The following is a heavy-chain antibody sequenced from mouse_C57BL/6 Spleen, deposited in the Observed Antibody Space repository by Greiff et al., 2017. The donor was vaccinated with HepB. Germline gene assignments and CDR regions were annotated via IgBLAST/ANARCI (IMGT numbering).Heavy chain of an antibody. CDR2: IYIGNGYT. Sequence: VQLQQSGAELVRPGSSVKMSCKTSGYTFPSHGINWVKPRPGQGLEWIGYIYIGNGYTEYNEKFKGKATLTSDTSSSTAYMQLSSLTSEDSAIYFCARRGLNWSYAMDYWGQGTSVTVSS. J-gene: IGHJ4*01. V-gene: IGHV1-58*01. CDR1: GYTFPSHG. D-gene: IGHD4-1*01. CDR3: ARRGLNWSYAMDY.